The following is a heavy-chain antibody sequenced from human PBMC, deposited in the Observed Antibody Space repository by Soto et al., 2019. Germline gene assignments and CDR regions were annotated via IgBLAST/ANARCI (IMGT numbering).Heavy chain of an antibody. CDR2: INHNSGGT. Sequence: QEQLVQSGAEVKKPGASVKVSCKASGYTFSGYYIHWLRQAPGQGLEWMGWINHNSGGTNYAQKCQGRVSVTRDAPTSTAYMELSRLTSDDTAVYYCARSLTEGYCTITGCYTRPLYGMDVWGQGTTVNVSS. CDR1: GYTFSGYY. D-gene: IGHD2-2*02. CDR3: ARSLTEGYCTITGCYTRPLYGMDV. J-gene: IGHJ6*02. V-gene: IGHV1-2*02.